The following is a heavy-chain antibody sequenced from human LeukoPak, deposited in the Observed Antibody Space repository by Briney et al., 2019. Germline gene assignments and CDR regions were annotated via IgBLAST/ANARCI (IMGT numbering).Heavy chain of an antibody. CDR3: AREMDDGDYRLFDY. Sequence: GGSLRLSCAASGFTFDDYGMSWVRQAPGKGLEWVSGINWNGGSTGYADSVKGRFTISRDNAKNSLYLQMNSLRAEDTALYYCAREMDDGDYRLFDYWGQGTLVTVSS. CDR1: GFTFDDYG. V-gene: IGHV3-20*04. CDR2: INWNGGST. D-gene: IGHD4-17*01. J-gene: IGHJ4*02.